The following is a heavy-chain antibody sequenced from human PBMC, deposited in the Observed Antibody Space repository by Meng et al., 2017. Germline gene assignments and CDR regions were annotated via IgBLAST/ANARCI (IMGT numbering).Heavy chain of an antibody. J-gene: IGHJ3*02. CDR2: ISYDGSNK. D-gene: IGHD3-22*01. CDR1: GFTFSSYA. V-gene: IGHV3-30*04. Sequence: GESLKISCAASGFTFSSYAMHWVRQAPGKGLEWVAVISYDGSNKYYADSVKGRFTISRDNSKNTLYLQMNSLRAEDTAVYYCARVSDSSGYLDAFDIWGQGTMVTVSS. CDR3: ARVSDSSGYLDAFDI.